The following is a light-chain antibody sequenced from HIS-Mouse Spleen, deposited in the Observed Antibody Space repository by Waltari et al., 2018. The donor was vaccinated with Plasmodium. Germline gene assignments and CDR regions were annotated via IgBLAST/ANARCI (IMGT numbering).Light chain of an antibody. CDR3: QQFNSYPLT. V-gene: IGKV1-13*02. CDR2: DAS. Sequence: AILLTQSPSPPSASVGDRVTLTCRASQGISSALAWYQQKPGKAPKLLIYDASSLESGVPSRFSGSGSGTDFTLTISSLQPEDFATYYCQQFNSYPLTFGGGTKVEIK. CDR1: QGISSA. J-gene: IGKJ4*01.